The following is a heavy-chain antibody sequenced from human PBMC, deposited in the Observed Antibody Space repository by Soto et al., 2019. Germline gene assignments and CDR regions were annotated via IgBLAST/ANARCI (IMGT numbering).Heavy chain of an antibody. CDR2: ISHDGNQT. CDR1: GFVFSRYS. Sequence: QVQLVESGGGVVQPGRSLKLSCRTSGFVFSRYSMHWVRQSPGKGLGWVAVISHDGNQTFYAEAVRGRFANSKDSSKKPLSLQMNTLRTDDTAIYHCARDASRDGYNWGQGNRVTVSS. V-gene: IGHV3-30*09. CDR3: ARDASRDGYN. J-gene: IGHJ4*02. D-gene: IGHD3-22*01.